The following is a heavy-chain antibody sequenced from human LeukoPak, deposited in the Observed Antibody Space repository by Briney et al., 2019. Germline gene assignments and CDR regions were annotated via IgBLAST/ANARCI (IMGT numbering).Heavy chain of an antibody. CDR1: GFTFDDYA. CDR3: AREGFGEYYIDY. D-gene: IGHD3-10*01. Sequence: GGSLRLSCAASGFTFDDYAMHWVRQAPGKGLEWVSGISWNSGSIGYVDSVKGRFTISRDIAKMYLQMNSLRAEDTAVYYCAREGFGEYYIDYWGQGTLVTVSS. J-gene: IGHJ4*02. V-gene: IGHV3-9*01. CDR2: ISWNSGSI.